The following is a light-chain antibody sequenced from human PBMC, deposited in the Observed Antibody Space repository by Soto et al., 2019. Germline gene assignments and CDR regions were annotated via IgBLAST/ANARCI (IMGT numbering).Light chain of an antibody. CDR2: AAS. CDR3: QELNSYLYT. J-gene: IGKJ2*01. CDR1: QGISNY. V-gene: IGKV1-9*01. Sequence: DIQLTQSPSFLSASVGDRVTITCRASQGISNYLAWYQQKPGKVPQLLIYAASTLHSGVPSRFSGSGSGTEFTLTISSLQPEDFATYYCQELNSYLYTFGQGTKLDIK.